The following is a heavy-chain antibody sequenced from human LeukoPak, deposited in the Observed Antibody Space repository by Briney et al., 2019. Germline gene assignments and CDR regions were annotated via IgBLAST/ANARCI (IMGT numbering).Heavy chain of an antibody. CDR2: INYSGST. V-gene: IGHV4-34*01. Sequence: SETLSLTCAVFGGSFGGHYWSWIRQPPGKGLDWIGEINYSGSTNYNPSLKSRVTMSVHMSKNQFSLRLRSVTAADPAVFYWGKVGGSYDHVDYWGQGTRVTVSS. CDR1: GGSFGGHY. D-gene: IGHD1-26*01. J-gene: IGHJ4*02. CDR3: GKVGGSYDHVDY.